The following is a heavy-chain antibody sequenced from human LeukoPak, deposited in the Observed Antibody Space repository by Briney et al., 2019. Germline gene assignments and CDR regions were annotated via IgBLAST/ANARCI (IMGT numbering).Heavy chain of an antibody. D-gene: IGHD3-3*01. CDR3: VRVRRITIFGVVIEGFADY. CDR1: GYTFTSYG. CDR2: ISAYNGNT. V-gene: IGHV1-18*01. J-gene: IGHJ4*02. Sequence: SVKVPCKASGYTFTSYGISWVRQAPGQGLEWMGWISAYNGNTNYAQKLQGRVTMTTDTSTSTAYMELRSLRSDDTAVYYCVRVRRITIFGVVIEGFADYWGQGTLVTVSS.